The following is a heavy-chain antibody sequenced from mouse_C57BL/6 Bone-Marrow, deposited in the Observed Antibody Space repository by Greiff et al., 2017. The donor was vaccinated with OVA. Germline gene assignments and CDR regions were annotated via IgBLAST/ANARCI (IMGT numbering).Heavy chain of an antibody. D-gene: IGHD2-5*01. V-gene: IGHV1-22*01. J-gene: IGHJ2*01. CDR2: INPNNGGT. CDR1: GYTFTDYN. Sequence: EVQLQQSGPELVKPGASVKMSCKASGYTFTDYNMHWVKQSHGKSLEWIGYINPNNGGTSYNQKFKGKATLTVNKSSSTAYMELRSLTSEDCAVYYCARWDYSNYSYYFDYWGQGTTLTVSS. CDR3: ARWDYSNYSYYFDY.